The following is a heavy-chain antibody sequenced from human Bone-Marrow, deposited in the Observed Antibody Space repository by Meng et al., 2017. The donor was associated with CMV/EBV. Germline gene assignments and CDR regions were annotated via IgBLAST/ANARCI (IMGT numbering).Heavy chain of an antibody. CDR1: GAPVSSGTYY. CDR2: IYYNGNT. V-gene: IGHV4-61*01. CDR3: ARIGALYSSAWRAYDY. J-gene: IGHJ4*02. D-gene: IGHD6-19*01. Sequence: SETLSPTCGVPGAPVSSGTYYWSWIRQSPGKGLEWIGYIYYNGNTNYNSSLKSLVTISLDTSKNKVSLKLRSVTAAYTAVYFCARIGALYSSAWRAYDYWGQGRLVTVSS.